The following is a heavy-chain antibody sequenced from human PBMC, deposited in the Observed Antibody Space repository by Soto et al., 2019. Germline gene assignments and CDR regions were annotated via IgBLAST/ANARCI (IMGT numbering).Heavy chain of an antibody. CDR3: ARDLLAALTGRNYYYYGMDV. D-gene: IGHD6-13*01. CDR1: GFTFSSYG. J-gene: IGHJ6*02. V-gene: IGHV3-33*01. CDR2: IWYDGSNK. Sequence: GGSLRLSCAASGFTFSSYGMHWVRQAPGKGLEWVAVIWYDGSNKYYADSVKGRFTISRDNSKNTLYLQMNSLRAEDTAVYYCARDLLAALTGRNYYYYGMDVWGQGTTVTVSS.